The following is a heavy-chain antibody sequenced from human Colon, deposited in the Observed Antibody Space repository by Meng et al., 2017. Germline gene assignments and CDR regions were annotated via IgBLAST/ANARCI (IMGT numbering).Heavy chain of an antibody. CDR1: GGSFSAYY. D-gene: IGHD3-22*01. CDR3: ARGRLIVVITGYYHYHGMDV. CDR2: IDHMGST. J-gene: IGHJ6*02. Sequence: SETLSLTCGLYGGSFSAYYWSWSRQLPGKGLEWIGEIDHMGSTNYNPTLTSRVTISVDTSKSQSDLRLSSVTAADTTVSYWARGRLIVVITGYYHYHGMDVWGQGTMVTVSS. V-gene: IGHV4-34*01.